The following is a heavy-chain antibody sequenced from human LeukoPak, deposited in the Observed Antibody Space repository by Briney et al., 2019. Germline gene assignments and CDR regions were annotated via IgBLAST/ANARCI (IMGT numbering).Heavy chain of an antibody. J-gene: IGHJ6*03. Sequence: GGSLRLSCAASGFTVSSNYMSWVRQAPGKGLEWVSGIYSDSGGSTYYTDFVKGRFTISRDNSKNALYLQMNSLRAEDTAIYYCARGLYYYYMDVWGKGTTVTVSS. CDR3: ARGLYYYYMDV. V-gene: IGHV3-66*02. CDR2: IYSDSGGST. CDR1: GFTVSSNY.